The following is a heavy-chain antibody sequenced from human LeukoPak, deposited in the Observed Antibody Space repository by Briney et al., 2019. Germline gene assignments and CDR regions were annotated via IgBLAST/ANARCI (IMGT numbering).Heavy chain of an antibody. CDR2: IDPNTGDT. D-gene: IGHD2-8*01. J-gene: IGHJ5*02. Sequence: GASVKVXXXASGYIFTDYYMHWVRQAPGQGLEXMGWIDPNTGDTKYAQKFQGRVSMTRDTSINTADMEVSSLRSDDTAVYYCARGIPRSYCTPIDCNPNWFDPWGQGTLVIVSS. CDR3: ARGIPRSYCTPIDCNPNWFDP. CDR1: GYIFTDYY. V-gene: IGHV1-2*02.